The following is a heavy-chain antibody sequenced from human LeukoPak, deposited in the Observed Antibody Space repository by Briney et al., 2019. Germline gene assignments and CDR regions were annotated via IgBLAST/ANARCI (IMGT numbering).Heavy chain of an antibody. CDR2: IIPIFGTA. Sequence: ASVKVSCKASGGTFSSYAISWVRQAPGQGLEWMGGIIPIFGTANYAQKFQGRVTITADESTSTAYMELSSLRSEDTAVYYCARPFNRAFDIWGQGTMVTVSS. J-gene: IGHJ3*02. V-gene: IGHV1-69*13. CDR3: ARPFNRAFDI. CDR1: GGTFSSYA. D-gene: IGHD1-14*01.